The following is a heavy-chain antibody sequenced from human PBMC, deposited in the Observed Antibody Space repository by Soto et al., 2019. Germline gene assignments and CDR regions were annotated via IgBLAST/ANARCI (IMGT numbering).Heavy chain of an antibody. CDR1: GGSITSSGYY. Sequence: QVQLQESGPGLVKPSQTLSLTCTVSGGSITSSGYYWSWIRQHPGEGLEWIGFTSNSGSTSYNPSPKRRVTISVDTSSSQCSLNLKSVTAADTAVYYFARGGGSTKVDYWGQGTLVT. D-gene: IGHD2-2*01. CDR3: ARGGGSTKVDY. J-gene: IGHJ4*02. CDR2: TSNSGST. V-gene: IGHV4-31*03.